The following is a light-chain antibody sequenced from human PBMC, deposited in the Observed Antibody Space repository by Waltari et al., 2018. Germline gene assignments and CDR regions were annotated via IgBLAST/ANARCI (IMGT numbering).Light chain of an antibody. Sequence: QSALAQPRSVSGSPGQSVNISCTGSSSNVGGYHYVSWYQQYPGQAPKLMLDDVNKRPSGVPHRFSRSKSGDTASLTISGLQAEDVADYYCCSYAGSYTYVFGTGTKVTV. CDR3: CSYAGSYTYV. CDR2: DVN. V-gene: IGLV2-11*01. CDR1: SSNVGGYHY. J-gene: IGLJ1*01.